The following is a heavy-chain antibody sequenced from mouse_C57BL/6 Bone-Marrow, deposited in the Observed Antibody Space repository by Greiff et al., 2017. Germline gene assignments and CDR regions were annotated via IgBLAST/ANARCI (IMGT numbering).Heavy chain of an antibody. V-gene: IGHV1-47*01. J-gene: IGHJ2*01. CDR3: ARGGNYGGYYFDY. CDR2: FHPYNDDT. D-gene: IGHD2-1*01. CDR1: GYTFTTSP. Sequence: QVQLQESGAELVKPGASVQMSCKASGYTFTTSPIEWMKQNHGKSLARIRNFHPYNDDTKYNEKFKGKATLTVEKSSSTVYLELSRLTSDDSAVYYCARGGNYGGYYFDYGGQGTTLPVSS.